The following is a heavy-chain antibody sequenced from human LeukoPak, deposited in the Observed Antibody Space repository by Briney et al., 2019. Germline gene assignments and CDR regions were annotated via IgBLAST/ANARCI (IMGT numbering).Heavy chain of an antibody. CDR1: GGSISSSSYY. V-gene: IGHV4-39*07. J-gene: IGHJ6*03. Sequence: SETLSLTCTVSGGSISSSSYYWGWIRQPPGKGLEWIGSIYYSGSTYYNPSLKSRVTISVDTSKNQFSLKLSSVTAADTAVYYCARIAYDFWKYYYYMDVWGKGTTVTVSS. D-gene: IGHD3-3*01. CDR2: IYYSGST. CDR3: ARIAYDFWKYYYYMDV.